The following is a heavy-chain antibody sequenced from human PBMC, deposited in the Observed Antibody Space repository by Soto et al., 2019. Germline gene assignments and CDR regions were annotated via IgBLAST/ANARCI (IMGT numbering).Heavy chain of an antibody. V-gene: IGHV3-9*01. D-gene: IGHD3-3*01. J-gene: IGHJ4*02. CDR2: ISWNSGSI. CDR3: AKDPYDFWSGYYTTYFDY. Sequence: EVQLVESGGGLVQPGRSLRLSCAASGFTFDDYAMHWVRQAPGKGLEWVSGISWNSGSIGYADSVKGRFTISRHNAKNSLYLQMNSLRAEDTALYYCAKDPYDFWSGYYTTYFDYWGQGTLVTVSS. CDR1: GFTFDDYA.